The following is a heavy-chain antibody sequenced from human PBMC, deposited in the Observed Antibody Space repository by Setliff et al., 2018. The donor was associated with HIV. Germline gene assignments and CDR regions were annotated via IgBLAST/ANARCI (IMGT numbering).Heavy chain of an antibody. D-gene: IGHD6-13*01. J-gene: IGHJ6*02. V-gene: IGHV3-23*01. CDR1: GFTFITYA. CDR2: ISGSGGST. Sequence: GGSLRLSCVASGFTFITYAMSWVRQAPGKGLEWVSSISGSGGSTYYADSVKGRFTISRDNSKNTLFLQMNSLRPEDTAVYYCARDCRVGWVFTYGMDVWGQGTLVTVSS. CDR3: ARDCRVGWVFTYGMDV.